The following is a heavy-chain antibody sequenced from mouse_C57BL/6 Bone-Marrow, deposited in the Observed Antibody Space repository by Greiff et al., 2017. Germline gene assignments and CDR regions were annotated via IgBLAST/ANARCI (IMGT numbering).Heavy chain of an antibody. J-gene: IGHJ3*01. V-gene: IGHV1-52*01. CDR2: IDPSDSET. CDR1: GFTFTSYC. CDR3: ARSWDGYDVAY. D-gene: IGHD2-2*01. Sequence: QVQLQQPGAELVRPGSSVKLSCKASGFTFTSYCMHWVKQRPIQGLEWIGNIDPSDSETHYTQKFKDKTTLTVDKTSITVYMQSSSLTSEDSAVYDCARSWDGYDVAYWGQGTLVTVSA.